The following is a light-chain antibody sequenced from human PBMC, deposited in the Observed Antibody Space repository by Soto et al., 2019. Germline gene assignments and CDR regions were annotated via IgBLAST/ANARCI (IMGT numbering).Light chain of an antibody. J-gene: IGKJ5*01. CDR2: DAS. CDR1: RSVSNY. CDR3: QQRSNWPTFT. Sequence: DIVMTQSPDSLAVSLGERATMNCKCSRSVSNYLAWYQQKPGQAPRLLIYDASNRATDIPARFSGSGSGTDFTLTISSLEPEDFAVYYCQQRSNWPTFTFGQGTRLEIK. V-gene: IGKV3-11*01.